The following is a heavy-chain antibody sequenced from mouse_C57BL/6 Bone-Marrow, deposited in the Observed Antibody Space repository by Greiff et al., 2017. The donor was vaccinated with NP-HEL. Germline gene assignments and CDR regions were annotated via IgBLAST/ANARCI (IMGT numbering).Heavy chain of an antibody. J-gene: IGHJ2*01. CDR2: IYPGSGST. D-gene: IGHD1-1*02. Sequence: QVQLQQPGAELVKPGASVKMSCKASGYTFTSYWITWVKQRPGQGLEWIGDIYPGSGSTNYNEKFKSKATLTVDTSSSTAYMQLSSLTSEDSAVYYCARVELRWYYFDYWGQGTTLTVSS. CDR1: GYTFTSYW. V-gene: IGHV1-55*01. CDR3: ARVELRWYYFDY.